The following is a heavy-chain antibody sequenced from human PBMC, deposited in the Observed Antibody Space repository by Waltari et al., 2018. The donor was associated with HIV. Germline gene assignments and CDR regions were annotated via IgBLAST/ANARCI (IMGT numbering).Heavy chain of an antibody. J-gene: IGHJ6*02. CDR3: AREHRSYYDSSGYYSSYNYGMDV. CDR1: GYSISSGYY. D-gene: IGHD3-22*01. Sequence: QVQLQESGPGLVKPSETLSLTCTVSGYSISSGYYWGWIRQPPGKGLAWIGSIYHSGSTYYNPSLKSRVTISVDTSKNQFSLKLSSVTAADTAVYYCAREHRSYYDSSGYYSSYNYGMDVWGQGTTVTVSS. V-gene: IGHV4-38-2*02. CDR2: IYHSGST.